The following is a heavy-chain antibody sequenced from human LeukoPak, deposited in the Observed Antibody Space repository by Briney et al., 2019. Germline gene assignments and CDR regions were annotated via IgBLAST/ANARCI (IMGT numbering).Heavy chain of an antibody. Sequence: GGSLRLSCAASGFTFSSYSMNWVRQAPGKGLEWVSSISSGSTYIYYADSVKGRFTISRDNAKNSLHLQMNSLRAEDMAVYYCARASDYGDYFSGMDVWGQGTTVTVSS. D-gene: IGHD4-17*01. V-gene: IGHV3-21*01. CDR2: ISSGSTYI. CDR3: ARASDYGDYFSGMDV. CDR1: GFTFSSYS. J-gene: IGHJ6*02.